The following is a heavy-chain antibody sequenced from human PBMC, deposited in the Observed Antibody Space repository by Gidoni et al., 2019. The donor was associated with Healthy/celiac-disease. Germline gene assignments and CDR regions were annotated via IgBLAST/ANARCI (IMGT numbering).Heavy chain of an antibody. D-gene: IGHD4-17*01. CDR2: INWNGGST. CDR1: GFPLDDYG. Sequence: EVQLVASGGGVVRPGGSLRLSCAAPGFPLDDYGMSWVRQAPGKGLEWVSGINWNGGSTGYADSVKGRFTIARDNAKNSLYLQMNSLRAEDTALYYCARDTVDSGVNWFDPWGQGTLVTVSS. CDR3: ARDTVDSGVNWFDP. V-gene: IGHV3-20*04. J-gene: IGHJ5*02.